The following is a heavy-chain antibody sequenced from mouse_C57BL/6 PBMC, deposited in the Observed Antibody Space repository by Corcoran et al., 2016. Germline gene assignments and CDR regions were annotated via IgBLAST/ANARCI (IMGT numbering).Heavy chain of an antibody. CDR1: GYSITSGYY. V-gene: IGHV3-6*01. CDR2: ISYDGSN. CDR3: ASRGYYFDY. Sequence: DVQLQESGPGLVKPSQSLSLTCSVTGYSITSGYYWNWIRQFPGNKLEWMGYISYDGSNNYNPSLKNRISITRDTSKNQFFLKLNSVTTEDTATYYCASRGYYFDYWGQGTTLTVSS. J-gene: IGHJ2*01.